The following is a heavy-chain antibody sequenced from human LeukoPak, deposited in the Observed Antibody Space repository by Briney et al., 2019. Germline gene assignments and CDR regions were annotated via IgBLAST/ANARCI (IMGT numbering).Heavy chain of an antibody. Sequence: PSETLSLTCTVSGGSISAYYWSWIRQPPGKGLEWIGYIYYSGSTNYNPSLKSRVTISGDTSKNQFSLKLSSVTAADPAVYYCARGAYCNGGSCYSDYWGPGTLVTVSS. CDR2: IYYSGST. CDR1: GGSISAYY. J-gene: IGHJ4*02. CDR3: ARGAYCNGGSCYSDY. D-gene: IGHD2-15*01. V-gene: IGHV4-59*01.